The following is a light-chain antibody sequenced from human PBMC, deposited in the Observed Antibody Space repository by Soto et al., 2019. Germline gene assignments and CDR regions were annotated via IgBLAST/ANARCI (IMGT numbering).Light chain of an antibody. CDR3: QHYNNRPLS. J-gene: IGKJ4*01. Sequence: EIVMTQSPVTLSVSPGERATLSCRASQSVSSNLAWYQQKPGQAPRLLIYGASSRATGIPARFSGSGSGREFTLTISSLQSEDFAVYYCQHYNNRPLSFGGGTKVEIK. CDR1: QSVSSN. V-gene: IGKV3-15*01. CDR2: GAS.